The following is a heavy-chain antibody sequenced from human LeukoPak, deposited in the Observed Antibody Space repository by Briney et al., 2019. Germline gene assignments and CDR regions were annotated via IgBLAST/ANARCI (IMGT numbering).Heavy chain of an antibody. J-gene: IGHJ4*02. CDR1: RFTFDDYT. D-gene: IGHD2-15*01. Sequence: GGSLRLSCAASRFTFDDYTMHWVRQAPGKGLEWVSLISWDGGGTYYADSVKGRFTISRDNSKNSLYLQMNSLRTEDTALYYCAKTGDGGTNFDYWGQGTLVTVSS. CDR3: AKTGDGGTNFDY. V-gene: IGHV3-43*01. CDR2: ISWDGGGT.